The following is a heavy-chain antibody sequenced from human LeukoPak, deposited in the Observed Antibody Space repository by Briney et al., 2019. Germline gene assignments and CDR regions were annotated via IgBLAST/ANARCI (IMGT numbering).Heavy chain of an antibody. J-gene: IGHJ4*02. V-gene: IGHV1-18*01. Sequence: ASVKVSCKPSGYTFTSYGISWVRQAPGQGLEWVGWIAAYQGKIAYAQKFQGRVTMTTDTSTNTAYMELRSLRSDDTAVYYCARVGPYFDYWGQGTLVTVSS. CDR2: IAAYQGKI. CDR3: ARVGPYFDY. CDR1: GYTFTSYG.